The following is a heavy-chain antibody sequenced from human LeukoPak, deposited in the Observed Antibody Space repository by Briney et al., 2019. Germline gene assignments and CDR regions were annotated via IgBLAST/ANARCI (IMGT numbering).Heavy chain of an antibody. CDR1: GFTFSSYS. CDR3: ARDTMAPYYSYYMDV. Sequence: PGGSLRLSCAASGFTFSSYSMNWVRQAPGKGLEWVSYISSSSSTIYYADSVKGRFTISRDNAKNSLYLQMNSLRAEDTAVYYCARDTMAPYYSYYMDVWGKGTTVTVSS. V-gene: IGHV3-48*01. CDR2: ISSSSSTI. D-gene: IGHD3-10*01. J-gene: IGHJ6*03.